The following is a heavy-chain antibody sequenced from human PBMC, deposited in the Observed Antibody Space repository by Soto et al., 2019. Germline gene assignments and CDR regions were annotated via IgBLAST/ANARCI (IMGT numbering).Heavy chain of an antibody. Sequence: PSETLSLTCTVSGGSISSSSYYWGWIRQPPGKGLEWIGSIYYSGSTYYNPSLKSRVTISVDTSKNQLSLKLSSVTAADTAVYYCARQRAKLKNWSDPWGQGTLVTVSS. CDR1: GGSISSSSYY. V-gene: IGHV4-39*01. D-gene: IGHD2-15*01. CDR3: ARQRAKLKNWSDP. CDR2: IYYSGST. J-gene: IGHJ5*02.